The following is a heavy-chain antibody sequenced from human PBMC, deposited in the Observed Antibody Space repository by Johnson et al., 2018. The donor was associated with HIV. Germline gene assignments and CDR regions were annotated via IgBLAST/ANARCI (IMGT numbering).Heavy chain of an antibody. CDR1: GFSVSRHY. V-gene: IGHV3-66*03. Sequence: VQLVESGGGFIQPGGSLRLSCAASGFSVSRHYMSWVRQAPGKGLEWVSIIYSGGNTYYADSVKGRFTISRDSSKSTLYLQMNSLRAEDTAVYYCAREIVVEVAATLISGAFDIWGQGTMVTVSS. D-gene: IGHD2-15*01. J-gene: IGHJ3*02. CDR2: IYSGGNT. CDR3: AREIVVEVAATLISGAFDI.